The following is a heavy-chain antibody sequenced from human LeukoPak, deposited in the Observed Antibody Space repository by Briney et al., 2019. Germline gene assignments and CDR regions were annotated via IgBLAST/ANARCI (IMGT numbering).Heavy chain of an antibody. CDR1: GFTFSSFA. V-gene: IGHV3-23*01. Sequence: GGSLRLSCAASGFTFSSFALSWVRQAPGKGLGWVSGVSYTRVATYYADSVKGRFTISRDDSQNILYLQMNGLRAEDTAVYFCAKAFREFGSSSSYSSFDTWGQGTMVTV. D-gene: IGHD5-18*01. J-gene: IGHJ3*02. CDR3: AKAFREFGSSSSYSSFDT. CDR2: VSYTRVAT.